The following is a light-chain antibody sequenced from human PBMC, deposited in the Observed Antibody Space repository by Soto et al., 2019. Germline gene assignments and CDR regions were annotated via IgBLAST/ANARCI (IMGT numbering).Light chain of an antibody. V-gene: IGKV3-15*01. J-gene: IGKJ4*02. CDR2: AAS. Sequence: EIVMTQSPATLSVSPGETVTLACRASQSVSIYLAWYQQKPGQAPRLLISAASTRATGIPARFSGSGSGTEFTLTISSLQSEDFAVYYCQQYYDWLDVTSGEGTKVEI. CDR3: QQYYDWLDVT. CDR1: QSVSIY.